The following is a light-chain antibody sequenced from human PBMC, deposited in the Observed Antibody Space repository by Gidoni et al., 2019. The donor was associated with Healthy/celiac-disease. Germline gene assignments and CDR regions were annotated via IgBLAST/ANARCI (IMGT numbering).Light chain of an antibody. CDR2: GNS. J-gene: IGLJ2*01. CDR1: SSNIGAGYD. Sequence: QSVLTQPPSVSGAPRQRVTISCTGSSSNIGAGYDVHWYQHLPGTAPKLLIYGNSNRPSGVPDRFSGSKSGTSASLAITGLQAEDEADYYCQSYDSSLSGVVFGGGTKLTVL. CDR3: QSYDSSLSGVV. V-gene: IGLV1-40*01.